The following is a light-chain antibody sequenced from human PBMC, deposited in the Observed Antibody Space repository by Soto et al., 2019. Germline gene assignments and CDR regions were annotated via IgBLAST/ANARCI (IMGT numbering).Light chain of an antibody. CDR3: QTWGTGFQV. J-gene: IGLJ2*01. CDR1: SGHSSYA. Sequence: QLVLTQSPSASASLGASVRLTCTLSSGHSSYAIAWHQQQPEKGPRFLMRLDNDGSHIKGDGIPDRFSGSSSGAERYLTISSLQCDDEADYYCQTWGTGFQVFGGGTKLTVL. V-gene: IGLV4-69*01. CDR2: LDNDGSH.